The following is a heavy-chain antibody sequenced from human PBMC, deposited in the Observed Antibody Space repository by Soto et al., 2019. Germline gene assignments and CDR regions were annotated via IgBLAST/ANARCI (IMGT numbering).Heavy chain of an antibody. CDR2: ISYDGNNK. J-gene: IGHJ4*02. V-gene: IGHV3-30-3*01. Sequence: QVQLVESGGGVVQPGKSLRLSCAASGFTFRNYAMHWVRQAPGKGLKWVAVISYDGNNKYYADSVKGRFTISRDSYKNTLYLQMNSLRPEDTGVYYCARDWAVGAVTATSTVGGDSWGQGTPVTVSS. CDR1: GFTFRNYA. CDR3: ARDWAVGAVTATSTVGGDS. D-gene: IGHD6-19*01.